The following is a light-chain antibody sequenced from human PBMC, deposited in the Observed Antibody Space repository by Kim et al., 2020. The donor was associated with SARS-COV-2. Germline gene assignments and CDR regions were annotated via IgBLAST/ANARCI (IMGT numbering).Light chain of an antibody. CDR3: SPYAGSNTWG. CDR2: EVN. CDR1: SSDVGGYNY. J-gene: IGLJ2*01. V-gene: IGLV2-8*01. Sequence: QSALTQPPSASGSPGQSVTISCAGTSSDVGGYNYVSWYQQHPGIAPKLITYEVNVRPSGVPDRSSGSKSGNTASLTVSGLQAEDEADYYCSPYAGSNTWGFGGGTQLSVL.